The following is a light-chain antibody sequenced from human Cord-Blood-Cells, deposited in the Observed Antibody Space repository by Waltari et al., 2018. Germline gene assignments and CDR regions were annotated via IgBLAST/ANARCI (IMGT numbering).Light chain of an antibody. CDR3: QQYNSYPT. V-gene: IGKV1-5*03. Sequence: IQMTQSPSTLSAAVGVRDTITCLASQSISSWLSWYQQKPRKAPKLLIYKASSLESGVPSRVSGSGAGTEFTFTISSLQPDDFATYYCQQYNSYPTFGQVTKVEIK. CDR1: QSISSW. CDR2: KAS. J-gene: IGKJ1*01.